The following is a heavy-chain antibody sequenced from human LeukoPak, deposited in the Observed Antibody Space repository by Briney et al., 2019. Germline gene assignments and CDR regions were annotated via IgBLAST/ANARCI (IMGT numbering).Heavy chain of an antibody. Sequence: GGSLRLSCAASGFTFSSYWMHWVRQAPGRGLVWVSRINSDGSSTSYADSVKGRFTISRDNAKNTLYLQMNSLRAEDTAVYYCAIPLYGEVDASPDYWGQGTLVTVSS. J-gene: IGHJ4*02. D-gene: IGHD4-17*01. CDR2: INSDGSST. V-gene: IGHV3-74*01. CDR1: GFTFSSYW. CDR3: AIPLYGEVDASPDY.